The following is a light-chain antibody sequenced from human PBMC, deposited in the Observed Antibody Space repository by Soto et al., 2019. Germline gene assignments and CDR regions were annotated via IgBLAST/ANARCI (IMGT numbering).Light chain of an antibody. CDR2: KAS. J-gene: IGKJ4*01. CDR1: QSISSW. V-gene: IGKV1-5*03. CDR3: QQYKSYPLT. Sequence: DIKMNQSPSTLSASVGDRVTITCRASQSISSWLAWYQQKPGKAPNLLIYKASTLESGVPSRFSGSGSGTEFTLTISSVQPDDFATYYCQQYKSYPLTFGGGTKVDIK.